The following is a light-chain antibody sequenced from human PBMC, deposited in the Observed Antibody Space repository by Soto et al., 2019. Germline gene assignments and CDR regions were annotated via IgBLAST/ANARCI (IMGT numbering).Light chain of an antibody. Sequence: DIQLTQSPSFLSASVGDRVTITCRASQGISSYLAWYQQKPGKAPKLLIYAASTLQSGVPSRFRGSGSGTEFTLTISSLQPEDFATYYRQQLNSYPLTFGGGTKVDIK. V-gene: IGKV1-9*01. J-gene: IGKJ4*01. CDR1: QGISSY. CDR2: AAS. CDR3: QQLNSYPLT.